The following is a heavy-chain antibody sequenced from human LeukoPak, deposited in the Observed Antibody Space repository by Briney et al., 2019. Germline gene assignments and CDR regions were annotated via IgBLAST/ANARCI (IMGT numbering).Heavy chain of an antibody. D-gene: IGHD3-3*01. J-gene: IGHJ5*02. V-gene: IGHV4-31*11. CDR3: ARATKEQFWSGYYGFDP. Sequence: TLSLTCAVSGGSISSGGYYWSWIRQHPGKGLEWIGYIYYSGSTYYNPSLKSRVTISVDTSKNQFSLKLSSVTAADTAVYYCARATKEQFWSGYYGFDPWGQGTLVTVSS. CDR2: IYYSGST. CDR1: GGSISSGGYY.